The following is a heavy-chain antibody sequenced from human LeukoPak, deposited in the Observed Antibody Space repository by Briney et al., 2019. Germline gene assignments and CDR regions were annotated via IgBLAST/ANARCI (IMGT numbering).Heavy chain of an antibody. CDR3: ARGQVKFNYYYYYMDV. J-gene: IGHJ6*03. CDR1: GGTFSSYA. Sequence: GASVKVSCKASGGTFSSYAISWLRQAPGQGLEWMGGIIPIFGTANYAQKFQGRVTITTDESTSTAYMELSSLRSEDTAVYYCARGQVKFNYYYYYMDVWGKGTTVTVSS. CDR2: IIPIFGTA. V-gene: IGHV1-69*05. D-gene: IGHD4-23*01.